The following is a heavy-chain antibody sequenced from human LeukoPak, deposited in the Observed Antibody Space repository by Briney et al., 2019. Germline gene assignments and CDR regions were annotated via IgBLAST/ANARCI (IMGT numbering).Heavy chain of an antibody. D-gene: IGHD6-13*01. V-gene: IGHV3-23*01. Sequence: GGSLRLSCAASGFTFSSYAMSWVRQAPGKGLEWVSAISGSGGSTYYADSVKGRFTISRDNSKNTLYLQMNSLRAEDTAVSYCAKQGGIAAASNWFDPWGQGTLVTVSS. CDR2: ISGSGGST. CDR1: GFTFSSYA. J-gene: IGHJ5*02. CDR3: AKQGGIAAASNWFDP.